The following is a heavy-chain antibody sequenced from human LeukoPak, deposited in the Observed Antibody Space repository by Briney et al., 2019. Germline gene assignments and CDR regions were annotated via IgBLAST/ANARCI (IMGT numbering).Heavy chain of an antibody. D-gene: IGHD1-26*01. V-gene: IGHV3-72*01. J-gene: IGHJ4*02. CDR3: TRVKGGNYDYDY. Sequence: QPGGSLRLSCAISGFTFSDHYMDWVRQAPGKGLEWVGRTRNKANGYTTEYAASVTGRFTISRDDSKNSLYLQMNSLKTEDTAMYYCTRVKGGNYDYDYWGQGTLVTVSS. CDR2: TRNKANGYTT. CDR1: GFTFSDHY.